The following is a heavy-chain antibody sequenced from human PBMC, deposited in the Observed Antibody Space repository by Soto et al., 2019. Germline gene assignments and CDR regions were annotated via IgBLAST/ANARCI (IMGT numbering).Heavy chain of an antibody. D-gene: IGHD2-8*02. Sequence: ELQLVESGGGLVKPGGSLRLSCVASGFSFFNAWMSWVRQAPGKGLEWVARIRSKTAGGTPEYAAPGQGRFTISRDDSENTLYLQMISLETEDTAVYYCATGWGCGNAFNAFDIWGQGTVVTVSS. CDR3: ATGWGCGNAFNAFDI. CDR2: IRSKTAGGTP. V-gene: IGHV3-15*01. J-gene: IGHJ3*02. CDR1: GFSFFNAW.